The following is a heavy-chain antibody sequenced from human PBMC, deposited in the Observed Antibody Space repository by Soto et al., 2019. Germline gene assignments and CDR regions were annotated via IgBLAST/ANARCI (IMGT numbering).Heavy chain of an antibody. CDR1: GFTFSDYY. Sequence: PGGSLRLSCAASGFTFSDYYMSWIRQAPGKGLEWVSYISSSGSTIYYADSVKGRFTISRDNDKNSLYLQMNSLRAEDTAVYYCARGVLKKVVVPAAIRYWGQGTLVTVSS. CDR2: ISSSGSTI. CDR3: ARGVLKKVVVPAAIRY. J-gene: IGHJ4*02. D-gene: IGHD2-2*02. V-gene: IGHV3-11*01.